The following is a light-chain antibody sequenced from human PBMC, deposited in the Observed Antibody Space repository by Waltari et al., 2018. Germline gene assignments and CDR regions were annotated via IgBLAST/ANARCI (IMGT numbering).Light chain of an antibody. CDR1: QPIRTTY. CDR3: QQYDISPLT. Sequence: EIVLTQSPGTLSLSPGEGATLSCRTSQPIRTTYLAWYQQKPGQAPTILIYGASRRATGVPDRFTGSGSGTDFSLTISSLEPEDFATYYCQQYDISPLTFGGGTKVEIK. J-gene: IGKJ4*01. CDR2: GAS. V-gene: IGKV3-20*01.